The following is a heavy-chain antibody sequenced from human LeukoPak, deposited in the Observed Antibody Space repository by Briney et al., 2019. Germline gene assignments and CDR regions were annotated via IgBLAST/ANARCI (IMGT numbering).Heavy chain of an antibody. D-gene: IGHD3-10*01. Sequence: KPSETLSLTCAVYGGSFSGYYWSWIRQPPGKGLEWIGEINHSGSTNYNPSLKSRVTISVDTSKNQFSLKLSSVTAADTAVHYCARVFYGSGRFDYWGQGTLVAVSS. CDR2: INHSGST. V-gene: IGHV4-34*01. J-gene: IGHJ4*02. CDR3: ARVFYGSGRFDY. CDR1: GGSFSGYY.